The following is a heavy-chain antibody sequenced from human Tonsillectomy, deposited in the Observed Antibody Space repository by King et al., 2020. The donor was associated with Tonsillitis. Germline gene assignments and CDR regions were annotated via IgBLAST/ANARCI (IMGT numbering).Heavy chain of an antibody. CDR2: IYYSGST. V-gene: IGHV4-59*01. CDR1: GGSISSYY. CDR3: AKKIPGADAFDI. D-gene: IGHD4/OR15-4a*01. J-gene: IGHJ3*02. Sequence: QLQESGPGLVKPSETLSLTCTVSGGSISSYYWSWIRQPPGNGLEWIGYIYYSGSTNYNPSLKSRVTISVDTSKKQFSLRLSSVTAADTAVYYCAKKIPGADAFDIWGQGTMVTVS.